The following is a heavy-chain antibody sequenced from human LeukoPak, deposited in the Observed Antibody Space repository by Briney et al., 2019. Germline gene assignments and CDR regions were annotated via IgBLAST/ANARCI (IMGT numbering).Heavy chain of an antibody. J-gene: IGHJ4*02. CDR3: ARDSSVDTAMEY. Sequence: GGSLRLSCAASGFTFGSYWMHWVRQAPGKGLEWVAVIWYDGSNKYYADSVKGRFTISRDNSKNTLYLQMNSLRAEDTAVYYCARDSSVDTAMEYWGQGTLVTVSS. V-gene: IGHV3-33*08. CDR1: GFTFGSYW. CDR2: IWYDGSNK. D-gene: IGHD5-18*01.